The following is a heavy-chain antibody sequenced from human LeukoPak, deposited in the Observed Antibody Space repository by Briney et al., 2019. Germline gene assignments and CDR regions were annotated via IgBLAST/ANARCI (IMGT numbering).Heavy chain of an antibody. J-gene: IGHJ4*02. Sequence: PGGSLRLSCAASGFTFSNYWMLWVRHAPGKGLVWVSRINRDGSITNYADSVKGRFTISGDNAKNTLYLQMNSLRDEDTAVYYCGRDTYGSVDYWGQGTLVTVSS. V-gene: IGHV3-74*01. CDR3: GRDTYGSVDY. D-gene: IGHD3-10*01. CDR1: GFTFSNYW. CDR2: INRDGSIT.